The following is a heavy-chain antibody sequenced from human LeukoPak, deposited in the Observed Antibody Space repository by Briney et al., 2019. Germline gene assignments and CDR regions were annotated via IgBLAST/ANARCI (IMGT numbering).Heavy chain of an antibody. V-gene: IGHV3-30*04. J-gene: IGHJ5*02. CDR3: AKDRDCSSTSCYFVP. Sequence: GGSLRLSCAASGFTFSSYAMHWVRQAPGKRLEWVAVISYDGSNKYYADSVKGRFTISRDNSKNTLYLQMNSLRAEDTAVYYCAKDRDCSSTSCYFVPWGQGTLVTVSS. CDR1: GFTFSSYA. CDR2: ISYDGSNK. D-gene: IGHD2-2*01.